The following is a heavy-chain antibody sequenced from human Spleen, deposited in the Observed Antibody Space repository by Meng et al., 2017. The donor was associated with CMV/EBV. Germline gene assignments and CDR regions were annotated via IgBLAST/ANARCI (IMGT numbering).Heavy chain of an antibody. CDR3: ASSVTMVVTPRFDY. CDR2: IIPIFGTP. Sequence: SVKVSCKASGGTFTKYAISWVRQAPGQGLEWMGGIIPIFGTPNYAQKFQGRVTVTTDDSTTTAYLVLSSLRSEDTAVYYCASSVTMVVTPRFDYWGQGTLVIVSS. D-gene: IGHD4-23*01. V-gene: IGHV1-69*05. J-gene: IGHJ4*02. CDR1: GGTFTKYA.